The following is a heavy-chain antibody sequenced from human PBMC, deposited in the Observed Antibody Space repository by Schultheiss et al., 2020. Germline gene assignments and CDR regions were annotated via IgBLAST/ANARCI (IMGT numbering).Heavy chain of an antibody. CDR3: AKLGGGSPFDY. V-gene: IGHV3-30*18. J-gene: IGHJ4*02. Sequence: GGSLRLSCAASGFTFSSCGMHWVRQAPGKGLEWVAVISYDGSNKYYADSVKGRFTISRDNSKNTLYLQMNSLRAEETAVYYCAKLGGGSPFDYWGQGTLVTVSS. D-gene: IGHD1-26*01. CDR1: GFTFSSCG. CDR2: ISYDGSNK.